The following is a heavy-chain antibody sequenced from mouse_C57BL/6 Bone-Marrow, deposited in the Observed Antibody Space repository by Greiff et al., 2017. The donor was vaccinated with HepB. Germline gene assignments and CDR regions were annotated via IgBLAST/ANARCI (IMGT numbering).Heavy chain of an antibody. CDR1: GYTFTSYW. V-gene: IGHV1-72*01. CDR2: IDPNSGGT. CDR3: ARTDGSSHWYFDV. J-gene: IGHJ1*03. Sequence: QVQLQQSGAELVKPGASVKLSCKASGYTFTSYWMHWVKQRPGRGLEWIGRIDPNSGGTKYNEKFKSKATLTVDKPSSTAYMQLSSLTSKDSAVYYCARTDGSSHWYFDVWGTGTTVTVSS. D-gene: IGHD1-1*01.